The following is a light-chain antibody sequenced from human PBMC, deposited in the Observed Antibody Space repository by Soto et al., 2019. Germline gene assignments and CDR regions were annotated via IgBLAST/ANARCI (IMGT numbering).Light chain of an antibody. J-gene: IGKJ3*01. CDR2: GAS. V-gene: IGKV3-15*01. CDR1: QSVSSN. Sequence: EIVMTQSPATLSVSPGERSTLSCRASQSVSSNLAWYQQKPGQAPRLLIYGASTRANGIPARFSGSGSGTEFTLTISSLQSEAFAVYYCQQYNNWLTFGPGTKVDIK. CDR3: QQYNNWLT.